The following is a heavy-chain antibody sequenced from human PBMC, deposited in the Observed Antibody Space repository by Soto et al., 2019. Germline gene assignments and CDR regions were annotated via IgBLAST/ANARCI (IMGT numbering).Heavy chain of an antibody. CDR3: ARHIAGNRDY. V-gene: IGHV3-74*01. CDR2: INSDGSST. CDR1: GFTFSSDW. Sequence: RASPXLSCAASGFTFSSDWMHWVRPAPGKGLVWVSRINSDGSSTSYADSVKGRFTISRDNAKNTLYLQMNSLRAEDTAVYYCARHIAGNRDYWVQGTLVTVSS. D-gene: IGHD5-12*01. J-gene: IGHJ4*02.